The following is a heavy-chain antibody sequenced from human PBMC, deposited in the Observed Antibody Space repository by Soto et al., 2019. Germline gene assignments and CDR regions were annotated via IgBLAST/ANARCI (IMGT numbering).Heavy chain of an antibody. CDR3: ARGLGVLDS. V-gene: IGHV4-34*02. Sequence: QVQLQQWGAGLLRPSETLSLTCAVSGGSVSDFFWSWVRQPPGKGLEWIGEIDRTGFTDYNPSLRSRVTVSVARSKNQCSLKVTSVTAADTATYYCARGLGVLDSWGQGTLVTVSS. D-gene: IGHD2-8*01. CDR1: GGSVSDFF. J-gene: IGHJ4*02. CDR2: IDRTGFT.